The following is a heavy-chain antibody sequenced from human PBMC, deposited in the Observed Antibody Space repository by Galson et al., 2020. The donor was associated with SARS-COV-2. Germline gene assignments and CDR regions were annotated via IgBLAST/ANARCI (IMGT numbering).Heavy chain of an antibody. J-gene: IGHJ6*02. CDR2: IYYSGST. Sequence: SETLSLTCTVSGGSISSSDYYWSWIRQPPGKGLEWIGYIYYSGSTYYNPSLKSRVTISVDTSKNQFSLKLSSVTAADTAVYYCARAGSVRYFDWLLSHYGMDVWGQGTTVSVSS. V-gene: IGHV4-30-4*01. CDR1: GGSISSSDYY. D-gene: IGHD3-9*01. CDR3: ARAGSVRYFDWLLSHYGMDV.